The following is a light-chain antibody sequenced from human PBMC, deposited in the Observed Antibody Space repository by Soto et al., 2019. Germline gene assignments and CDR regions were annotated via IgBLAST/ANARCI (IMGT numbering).Light chain of an antibody. CDR1: SSDVANYNY. J-gene: IGLJ1*01. V-gene: IGLV2-11*01. CDR2: DVT. CDR3: CSYAGSYTYV. Sequence: QSVLTQPRSVSGSPGQSVTISCTGTSSDVANYNYVSWYQQHPGKAPKLMIYDVTRRPSGVPDRFSGSKSGNTASLTISGLQAEDVADYYCCSYAGSYTYVFGIGTKVTVL.